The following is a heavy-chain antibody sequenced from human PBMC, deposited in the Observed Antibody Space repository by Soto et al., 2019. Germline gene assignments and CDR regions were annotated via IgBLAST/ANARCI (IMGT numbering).Heavy chain of an antibody. CDR3: AKDVGGPMFDC. Sequence: EVQLLESGGGLVQPGGSLRLSCAASGFTFTSYAMSWVRQAPGKGLEWVSTLSDSGDRTHYADSVRGRFTISRDNSKNNLYLQMSSLRVEDTAVYYCAKDVGGPMFDCWGQGTLVTVSS. CDR2: LSDSGDRT. CDR1: GFTFTSYA. V-gene: IGHV3-23*01. J-gene: IGHJ4*02.